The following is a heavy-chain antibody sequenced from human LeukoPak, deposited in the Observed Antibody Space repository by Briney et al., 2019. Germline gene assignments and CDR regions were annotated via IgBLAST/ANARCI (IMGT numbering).Heavy chain of an antibody. Sequence: PSETLSLTCTVSGGSISSYYWSWLRQPPGKGLEWIGYIYYSGSTNYNPSLTSRVTISVDTSKNQFSLKLSSVTAADTAVYYCARVKLRFSGFDPWGQGTLVTVSS. CDR2: IYYSGST. CDR3: ARVKLRFSGFDP. V-gene: IGHV4-59*01. CDR1: GGSISSYY. J-gene: IGHJ5*02. D-gene: IGHD3-3*01.